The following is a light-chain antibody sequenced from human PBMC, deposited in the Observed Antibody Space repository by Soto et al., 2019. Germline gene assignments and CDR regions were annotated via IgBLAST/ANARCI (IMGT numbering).Light chain of an antibody. CDR2: GAS. Sequence: EIRLTQSPGTPSLSPGERATLSCRASQSVSSSYLAWYQQKPGQAPRLLIYGASTRAGGVPARFSGGGSGTEFTLTITSLQSQDFAVYYCHQYNGWPRTFGQGTKV. J-gene: IGKJ1*01. CDR1: QSVSSSY. V-gene: IGKV3-15*01. CDR3: HQYNGWPRT.